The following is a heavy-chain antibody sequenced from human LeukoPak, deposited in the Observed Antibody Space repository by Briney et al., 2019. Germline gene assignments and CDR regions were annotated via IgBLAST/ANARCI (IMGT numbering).Heavy chain of an antibody. D-gene: IGHD5-18*01. CDR3: ARGPWRKQLDY. V-gene: IGHV4-34*01. CDR1: GGSFSGYY. CDR2: INHSGST. Sequence: PSETLSLTCAVYGGSFSGYYWSWIRQPPGKGLEWIGEINHSGSTNYNPSLKSRVTISVDTSKNQFSLKLSSVTAADTAVYYCARGPWRKQLDYWGQGTLVTVSP. J-gene: IGHJ4*02.